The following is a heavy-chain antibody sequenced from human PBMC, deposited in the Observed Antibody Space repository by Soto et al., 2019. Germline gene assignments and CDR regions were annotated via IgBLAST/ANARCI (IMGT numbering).Heavy chain of an antibody. CDR2: IGPSDSYT. J-gene: IGHJ4*02. Sequence: GESLKISCKGSGYSFTSYWISWVRQMPGKGLEWMGRIGPSDSYTNYSPSFQGHVTISADKSISTAYLQWSSLKASDTAMYYCARIYGSGSYYPYYFDYWGQGTLVTVSS. CDR3: ARIYGSGSYYPYYFDY. CDR1: GYSFTSYW. D-gene: IGHD3-10*01. V-gene: IGHV5-10-1*01.